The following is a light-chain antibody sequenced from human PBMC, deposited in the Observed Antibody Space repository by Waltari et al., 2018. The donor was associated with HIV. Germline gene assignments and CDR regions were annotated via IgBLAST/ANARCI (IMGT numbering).Light chain of an antibody. V-gene: IGKV4-1*01. CDR2: QAS. Sequence: DIVLTQSPDSLTVSLGDGASLSCMYSQTLFSSQDNKTHLAWYQQKARQSHKLLLSQASVRQPGVADRFSGSGSGTNFTLTINNVQAEDVAIYFCQQSYATPLTFGPGTRVDI. CDR3: QQSYATPLT. CDR1: QTLFSSQDNKTH. J-gene: IGKJ3*01.